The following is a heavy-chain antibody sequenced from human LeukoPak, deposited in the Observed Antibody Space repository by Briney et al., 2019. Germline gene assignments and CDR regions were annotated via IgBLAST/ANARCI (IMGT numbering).Heavy chain of an antibody. V-gene: IGHV4-30-4*01. J-gene: IGHJ4*02. CDR1: GGSISSGDYY. D-gene: IGHD3-9*01. Sequence: SETLSLTCTVSGGSISSGDYYWSWIRQPPGKGLEWIGYIYYSGSTYYNPSLKSRVTISVDTSKNQFSLKLSSVTAADTAVYYCARHFDSTMLFDYWGQGTLVTVSS. CDR3: ARHFDSTMLFDY. CDR2: IYYSGST.